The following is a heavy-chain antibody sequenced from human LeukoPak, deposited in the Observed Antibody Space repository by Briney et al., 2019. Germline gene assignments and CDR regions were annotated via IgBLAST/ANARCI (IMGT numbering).Heavy chain of an antibody. CDR1: GGSISSCY. J-gene: IGHJ4*02. Sequence: SETLSLTCTVSGGSISSCYWSWIRQPPGKGLEWIGYIYYSGSTNYNPSLKSRVTISVDTSKNQFSLKLSSVTAADTAVYYCARAENTDEYYFDYWGQGTLVTVSS. CDR2: IYYSGST. D-gene: IGHD2/OR15-2a*01. V-gene: IGHV4-59*01. CDR3: ARAENTDEYYFDY.